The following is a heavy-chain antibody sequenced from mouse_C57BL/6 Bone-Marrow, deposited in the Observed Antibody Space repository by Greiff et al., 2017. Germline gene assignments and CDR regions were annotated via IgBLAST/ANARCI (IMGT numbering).Heavy chain of an antibody. CDR3: APSYYSNYDYAMGY. V-gene: IGHV5-17*01. CDR1: GFSFSDYG. Sequence: EVKVVESGGGLVKPGGSLKLSCAASGFSFSDYGMHWVRQAPEKGLEWVAYISSGSSTIYYADTVKGRFTISRDNAKNTMFLQMTSLRSEDTAMYYCAPSYYSNYDYAMGYWGQGPSVTVAS. D-gene: IGHD2-5*01. J-gene: IGHJ4*01. CDR2: ISSGSSTI.